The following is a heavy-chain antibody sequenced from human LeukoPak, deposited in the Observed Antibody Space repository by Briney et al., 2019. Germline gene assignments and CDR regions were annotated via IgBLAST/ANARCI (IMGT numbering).Heavy chain of an antibody. CDR2: IRSKAYGGTT. J-gene: IGHJ4*02. CDR1: GFTFGDYA. V-gene: IGHV3-49*04. Sequence: GGSLRLSCTASGFTFGDYAMSWVRQAPGKGLEWVGFIRSKAYGGTTEYAASVKGRFTISRDDSKSIAYLQMNSLKTEDTAVYYCTRAGITMVRGVIDYWGQGTLVTVSS. CDR3: TRAGITMVRGVIDY. D-gene: IGHD3-10*01.